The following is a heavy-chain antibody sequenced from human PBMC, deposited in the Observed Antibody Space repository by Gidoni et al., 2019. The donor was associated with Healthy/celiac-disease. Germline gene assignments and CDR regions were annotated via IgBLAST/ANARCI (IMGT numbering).Heavy chain of an antibody. CDR2: IYWDDDK. J-gene: IGHJ4*02. CDR1: GFSLRTSGVG. Sequence: QITLKESGPTLVKPTQTLTLTCTFSGFSLRTSGVGVGWIRQPPGTALEWLALIYWDDDKRYSPSLKSRLTITKDTSKNQVVLTMTNMDPVDTATYYCAHTPRELATHRFDYWGQGTLVTVSS. V-gene: IGHV2-5*02. CDR3: AHTPRELATHRFDY. D-gene: IGHD1-26*01.